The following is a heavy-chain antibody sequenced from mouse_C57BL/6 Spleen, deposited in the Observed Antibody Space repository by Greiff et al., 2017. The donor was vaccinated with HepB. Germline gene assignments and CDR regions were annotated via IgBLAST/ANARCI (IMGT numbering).Heavy chain of an antibody. D-gene: IGHD1-1*01. CDR3: TRQLLLLRSWYFDV. V-gene: IGHV1-15*01. J-gene: IGHJ1*03. Sequence: QVQLQQSGAELVRPGASVTLSCKASGYTFTDYEMHWVKQTPVHGLEWIGAIDPETGGTAYNQKFKGKAILTADKSSSTAYMELRSLTSEDSAFYYCTRQLLLLRSWYFDVWGTGTTVTVSS. CDR1: GYTFTDYE. CDR2: IDPETGGT.